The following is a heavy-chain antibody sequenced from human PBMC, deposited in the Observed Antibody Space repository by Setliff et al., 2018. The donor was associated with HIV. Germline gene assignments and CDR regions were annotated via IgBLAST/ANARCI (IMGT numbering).Heavy chain of an antibody. CDR1: GGSFNSDYYF. CDR3: ARGNNNWRRLWGY. CDR2: ISYDGNT. J-gene: IGHJ4*02. V-gene: IGHV4-39*07. D-gene: IGHD2-21*02. Sequence: KPSETLSLTCTISGGSFNSDYYFWGWIRQSPGKGLEWIATISYDGNTYYDPSLRTQLTISSAPSQNQFSLTMTSLTAADTAVYFCARGNNNWRRLWGYWGQGTRVTVS.